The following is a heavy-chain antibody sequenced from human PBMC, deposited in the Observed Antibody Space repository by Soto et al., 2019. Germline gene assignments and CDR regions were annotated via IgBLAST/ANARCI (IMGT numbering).Heavy chain of an antibody. D-gene: IGHD5-12*01. J-gene: IGHJ4*02. CDR1: GFTFSDYA. V-gene: IGHV3-23*01. CDR2: MSGSGGSI. CDR3: ARSSGWTIFDY. Sequence: PGGSLRLSCAGSGFTFSDYAISWVRQSPGKGLEWVSAMSGSGGSIYYADTVKGRFTITRDNSTSTAYMELRSLRSDDTAVYYCARSSGWTIFDYWGQGTLVTVSS.